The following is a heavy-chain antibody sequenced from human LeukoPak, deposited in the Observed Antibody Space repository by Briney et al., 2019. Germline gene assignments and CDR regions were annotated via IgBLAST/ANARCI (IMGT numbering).Heavy chain of an antibody. CDR1: GGSISSYY. D-gene: IGHD1-26*01. V-gene: IGHV4-59*01. Sequence: SETLSLTCTVSGGSISSYYWSWIRQPPGKGLEWIGYIYYSGSTNYNPSLKSRVTISVDTSKNQFSLKLSSATAADTAVYYCARASYVGATMRYWGQGTLVTVSS. CDR3: ARASYVGATMRY. CDR2: IYYSGST. J-gene: IGHJ4*02.